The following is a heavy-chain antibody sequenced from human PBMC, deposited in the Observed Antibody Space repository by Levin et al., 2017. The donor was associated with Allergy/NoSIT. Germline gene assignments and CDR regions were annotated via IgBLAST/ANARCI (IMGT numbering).Heavy chain of an antibody. J-gene: IGHJ4*02. V-gene: IGHV3-23*01. CDR1: GFTFSSYA. D-gene: IGHD3-3*02. CDR2: ISGSGGTT. Sequence: RSGGSLRLSCAASGFTFSSYAMTWVRQAPGKGLEWVSAISGSGGTTYYADSVEGRFTISRDNSKNTLYLQMNSLRAEDTAVYYCAKDPHFSIVPAGGVDHWGQGTLVIVSS. CDR3: AKDPHFSIVPAGGVDH.